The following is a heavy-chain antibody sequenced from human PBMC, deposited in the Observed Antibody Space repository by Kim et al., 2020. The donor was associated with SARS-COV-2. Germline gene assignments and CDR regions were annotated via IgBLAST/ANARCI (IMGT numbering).Heavy chain of an antibody. CDR1: GFTFSSYS. D-gene: IGHD1-1*01. CDR3: ARDIQGPYYYGMDV. Sequence: GGSLRLSCAASGFTFSSYSMNWVRQAPGKGLEWVSSISSSSSYIYYADSVKGRFTISRDNAKNSLYLQMNSLRAEDTAVYYCARDIQGPYYYGMDVWGQGTTVTVSS. J-gene: IGHJ6*02. V-gene: IGHV3-21*01. CDR2: ISSSSSYI.